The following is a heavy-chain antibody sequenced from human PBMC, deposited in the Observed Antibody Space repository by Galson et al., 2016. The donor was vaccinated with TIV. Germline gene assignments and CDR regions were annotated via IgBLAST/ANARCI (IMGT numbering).Heavy chain of an antibody. CDR2: ISTTSNYI. CDR3: ARRGNYLSDAFDI. CDR1: GFIFNTYT. D-gene: IGHD1-7*01. J-gene: IGHJ3*02. Sequence: SLRLSCAASGFIFNTYTMIWVRQAPGKGLEWVASISTTSNYIYYADSLKGRFTISRDNAEDSLYLQINNLKAEDTALYYCARRGNYLSDAFDIWGQGTMVTVSS. V-gene: IGHV3-21*06.